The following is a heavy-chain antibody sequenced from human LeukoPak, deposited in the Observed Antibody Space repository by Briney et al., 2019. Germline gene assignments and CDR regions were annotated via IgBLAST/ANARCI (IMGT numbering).Heavy chain of an antibody. V-gene: IGHV3-23*01. CDR3: AKGGKSYYDSSGYYSNFDY. Sequence: GGSLRLSCAASGFTFSSYAMSWVRQAPGKGLEWASAISGSGGSTYYADSVKGRFTISRDNSKNTLYLQMNSLRAEDTAVYYCAKGGKSYYDSSGYYSNFDYWGQGTLLTVSS. CDR2: ISGSGGST. D-gene: IGHD3-22*01. CDR1: GFTFSSYA. J-gene: IGHJ4*02.